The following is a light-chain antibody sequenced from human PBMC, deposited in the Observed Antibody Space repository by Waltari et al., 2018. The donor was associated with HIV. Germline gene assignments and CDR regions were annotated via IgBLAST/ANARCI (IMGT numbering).Light chain of an antibody. CDR1: QSVSSY. CDR2: DAP. CDR3: QQRSNWPPIT. V-gene: IGKV3-11*01. Sequence: VSRQSPRRVSLSPGQRATSPCRASQSVSSYLAWYQQKPGQAPRLLIYDAPNRATGIPARFSGSGSGTDFTLTISSLEPEDFAVYYCQQRSNWPPITFGQGTRLEIK. J-gene: IGKJ5*01.